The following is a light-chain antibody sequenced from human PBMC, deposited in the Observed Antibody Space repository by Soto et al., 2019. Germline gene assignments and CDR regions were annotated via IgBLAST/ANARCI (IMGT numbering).Light chain of an antibody. CDR3: SSYAGSNNLV. CDR1: SNDVGVYDF. Sequence: QSPLTQPPSASGSPGQSVTISCTGTSNDVGVYDFVSWYRQHPGKAPKLMIFEVNKRPSGVPDRFSGSKSGNTASLTISGLQAEDEADYYCSSYAGSNNLVFGGGTKVTVL. CDR2: EVN. V-gene: IGLV2-8*01. J-gene: IGLJ2*01.